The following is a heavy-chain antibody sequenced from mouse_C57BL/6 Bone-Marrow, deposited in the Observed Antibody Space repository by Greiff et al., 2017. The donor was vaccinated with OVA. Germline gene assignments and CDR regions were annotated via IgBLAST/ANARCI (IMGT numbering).Heavy chain of an antibody. D-gene: IGHD1-1*01. CDR2: ISSGSSTI. Sequence: DVKLVESGGGLVKPGGSLKLSCAASGFTFSDYGMHWVRQAPEKGLEWVAYISSGSSTIYYADTVKGRFTISRDNAKNTLFLQMTRLRSEDTAMYYCARCDYYDGSSLDYWGQGTTLTVSS. CDR1: GFTFSDYG. J-gene: IGHJ2*01. V-gene: IGHV5-17*01. CDR3: ARCDYYDGSSLDY.